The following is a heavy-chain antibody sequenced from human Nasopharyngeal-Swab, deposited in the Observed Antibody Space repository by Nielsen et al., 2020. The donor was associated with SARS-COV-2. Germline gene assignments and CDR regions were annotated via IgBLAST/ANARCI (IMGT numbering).Heavy chain of an antibody. V-gene: IGHV3-7*01. CDR3: ARDLGDGEWGYYYYGMDV. J-gene: IGHJ6*02. CDR1: GFTFSSYW. Sequence: GESLKISCAASGFTFSSYWMSWVRQAPGKGLEWVANIKQDGSEKYYVDSVKGRFTISRDNAKNSLYLQMNSLRAEDTAVYYCARDLGDGEWGYYYYGMDVWGQGTTVTVSS. CDR2: IKQDGSEK. D-gene: IGHD3-10*01.